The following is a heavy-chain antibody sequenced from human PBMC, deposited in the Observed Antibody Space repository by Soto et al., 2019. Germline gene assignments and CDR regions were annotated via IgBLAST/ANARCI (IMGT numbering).Heavy chain of an antibody. CDR2: IYYTGST. Sequence: QVQLQESGPGLVKPSQTLSLTCTVSGGSISSDDHYWTWIRQPPGKGLEWIGYIYYTGSTNYNPSLKSRVTISVDTSKNQFSLKVNSVTAADTAVYYCARVRSNSPDFFDFWGQGTLVTVSS. CDR1: GGSISSDDHY. J-gene: IGHJ4*02. V-gene: IGHV4-30-4*01. CDR3: ARVRSNSPDFFDF. D-gene: IGHD6-6*01.